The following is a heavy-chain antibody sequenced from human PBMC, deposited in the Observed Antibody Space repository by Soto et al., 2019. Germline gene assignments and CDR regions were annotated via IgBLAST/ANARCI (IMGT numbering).Heavy chain of an antibody. J-gene: IGHJ3*02. CDR1: GFTFSSYG. V-gene: IGHV3-30*03. CDR3: ARDPRITRAFDI. D-gene: IGHD3-10*01. Sequence: GGSLRLSCAASGFTFSSYGMHWVRQAPGKGLEWVAVISYDGSNKYYADSVKGRFTISRDNSKNTLYLQMNSLRAEDTAVYYCARDPRITRAFDIWGQGTMVTVSS. CDR2: ISYDGSNK.